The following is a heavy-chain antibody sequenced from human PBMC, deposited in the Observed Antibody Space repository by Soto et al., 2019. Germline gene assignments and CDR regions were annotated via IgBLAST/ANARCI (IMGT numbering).Heavy chain of an antibody. D-gene: IGHD3-22*01. J-gene: IGHJ4*02. Sequence: GGSLRLSCAASGFTFSSYAMSWVRQAPGKGLEWVSAISGSGGSTYYADSVKGRFTISRDNSKNTLYLQMNSLRAEDTAVYYCAKEVSDYYDSSGYYPFDYWGQGTLVTVSS. V-gene: IGHV3-23*01. CDR3: AKEVSDYYDSSGYYPFDY. CDR1: GFTFSSYA. CDR2: ISGSGGST.